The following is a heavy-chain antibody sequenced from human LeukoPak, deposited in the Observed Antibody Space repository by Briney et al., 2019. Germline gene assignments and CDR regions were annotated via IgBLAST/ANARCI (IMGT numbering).Heavy chain of an antibody. V-gene: IGHV4-59*01. J-gene: IGHJ6*03. D-gene: IGHD6-13*01. Sequence: SETLSLTCTVSGGSISSYYWSWIRQPPGKGLEWIGYIYYSGSTNYNPSLRSRVTISVDTSKNQFSLKLSSVTAADTAVYYCARYRRRAAASGPYYHMDVWGKRTTVTISS. CDR3: ARYRRRAAASGPYYHMDV. CDR2: IYYSGST. CDR1: GGSISSYY.